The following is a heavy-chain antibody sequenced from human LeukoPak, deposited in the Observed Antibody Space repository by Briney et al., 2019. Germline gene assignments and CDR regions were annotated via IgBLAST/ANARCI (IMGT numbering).Heavy chain of an antibody. CDR1: GFAFSSYA. J-gene: IGHJ6*02. D-gene: IGHD6-13*01. CDR3: ARGPDSSSWAYYYYYGMDV. Sequence: PGGSLRLSCAASGFAFSSYAMHWVRQAPGKGLEWVAVISYDGSNKYYADSVKGRFTISRDNSKNTLYLQMNSLRAEDTAVYYCARGPDSSSWAYYYYYGMDVWGQGTTVTVSS. V-gene: IGHV3-30*04. CDR2: ISYDGSNK.